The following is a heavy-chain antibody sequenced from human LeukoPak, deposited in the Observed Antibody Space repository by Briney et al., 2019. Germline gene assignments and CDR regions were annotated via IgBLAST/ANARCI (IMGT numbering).Heavy chain of an antibody. J-gene: IGHJ5*02. Sequence: PPETLSLTCTVSGGSISSYYWSWIRQPPGKGLEWIGCIYYSGSTNYNPSLKSRVTISVDTSKNQFSLKLSSVTAADTAVYYCARAPWKQLSTGYNWFDPWGQGTLVTVSS. V-gene: IGHV4-59*01. CDR2: IYYSGST. CDR3: ARAPWKQLSTGYNWFDP. D-gene: IGHD6-13*01. CDR1: GGSISSYY.